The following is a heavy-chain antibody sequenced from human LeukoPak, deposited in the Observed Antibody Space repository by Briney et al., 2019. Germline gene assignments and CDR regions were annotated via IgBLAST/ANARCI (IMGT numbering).Heavy chain of an antibody. CDR1: GYTFTGYY. CDR3: ARLWFGEFPSPTADY. D-gene: IGHD3-10*01. CDR2: INPNSGGT. Sequence: EASVKVSCKASGYTFTGYYMHWVRQAPGQGLEWMGWINPNSGGTNYAQKFQGRVTMTRDTSISTAYMELSRLRSDDTAVYYCARLWFGEFPSPTADYWGQGTLVTVSS. J-gene: IGHJ4*02. V-gene: IGHV1-2*02.